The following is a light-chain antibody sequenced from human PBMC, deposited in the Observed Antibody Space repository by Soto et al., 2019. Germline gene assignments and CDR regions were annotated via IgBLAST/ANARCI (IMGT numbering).Light chain of an antibody. CDR1: SGSIASNY. CDR2: EDN. Sequence: NFMLTQPHSVSESPGKTVTISCTRSSGSIASNYVQWYQQRPGSAPTTVIFEDNERPSGVPDRFSGSIDSFSNSASLTISGLKTEDEADYFCQSYDSSSWVFGGGTQLTVL. CDR3: QSYDSSSWV. J-gene: IGLJ3*02. V-gene: IGLV6-57*04.